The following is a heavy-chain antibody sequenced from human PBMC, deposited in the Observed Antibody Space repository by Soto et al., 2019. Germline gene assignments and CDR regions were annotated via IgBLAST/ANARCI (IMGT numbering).Heavy chain of an antibody. V-gene: IGHV4-39*01. Sequence: PSETLSLTCTVSGVSISSSSYYWGWFRQPPGKGLEWIGTIYYGGSSYSNPSLKSRVTISLDTSKNQFSLTLTSVTAADTAVYYCARHGSYWSQGTLVTVS. J-gene: IGHJ4*02. CDR2: IYYGGSS. CDR1: GVSISSSSYY. CDR3: ARHGSY.